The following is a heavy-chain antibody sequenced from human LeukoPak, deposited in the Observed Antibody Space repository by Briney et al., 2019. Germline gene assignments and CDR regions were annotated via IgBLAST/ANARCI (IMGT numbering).Heavy chain of an antibody. CDR1: GFTFSNYA. V-gene: IGHV3-23*01. CDR3: AKDLYYESSPPYYFDY. Sequence: GGSLRLSCAASGFTFSNYAMSWVRQAPGKGLEWVSAISDSGGSTYYADSVKGRFTISRDNSKNTLYLQTNSLRAEDTAVYYCAKDLYYESSPPYYFDYWGQGTLVTVSS. J-gene: IGHJ4*02. CDR2: ISDSGGST. D-gene: IGHD3-22*01.